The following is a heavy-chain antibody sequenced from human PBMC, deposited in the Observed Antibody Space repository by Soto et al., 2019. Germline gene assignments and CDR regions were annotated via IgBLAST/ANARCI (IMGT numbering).Heavy chain of an antibody. D-gene: IGHD3-10*01. J-gene: IGHJ6*03. V-gene: IGHV3-53*04. CDR3: ARALVWFGTDYYIDV. CDR2: LYSGGCT. Sequence: AGAPLTLSCSASEFPVSSNYMSWVRQAPGTGLVWVSGLYSGGCTYYADSVKGRLTISRHNAKNTLYLQMNSLRAEDTAVYYCARALVWFGTDYYIDVWGKGTMVTVSS. CDR1: EFPVSSNY.